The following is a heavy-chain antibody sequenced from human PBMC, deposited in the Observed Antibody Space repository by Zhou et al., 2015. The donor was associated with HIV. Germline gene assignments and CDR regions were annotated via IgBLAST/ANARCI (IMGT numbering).Heavy chain of an antibody. Sequence: QVQLVQSGAEVKKPGSSVKVSCKASGGTFSSYAISWVRQAPGQGLEWMGGIIPIFGTANYAQKFQGRVTITADESTSTAYMELSSLRSEDTAVYYCARGVVVVTAIPLGAFDIWGQGTMVTVSS. J-gene: IGHJ3*02. D-gene: IGHD2-21*02. CDR1: GGTFSSYA. CDR3: ARGVVVVTAIPLGAFDI. CDR2: IIPIFGTA. V-gene: IGHV1-69*12.